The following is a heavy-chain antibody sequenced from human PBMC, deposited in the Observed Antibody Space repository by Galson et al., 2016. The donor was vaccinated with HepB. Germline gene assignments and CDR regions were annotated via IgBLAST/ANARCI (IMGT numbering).Heavy chain of an antibody. CDR1: EFSLSNYG. CDR3: AKDRWARGFSYEEDQ. Sequence: SLRPSCAASEFSLSNYGMHWVRKAPGEGLGWAAFVSYDDSNKYYADSVKGRFTISRDNSRNTLDLQMNRRRAEDTAVYSCAKDRWARGFSYEEDQWGQGTLVTVAS. D-gene: IGHD5-18*01. CDR2: VSYDDSNK. J-gene: IGHJ4*02. V-gene: IGHV3-30*18.